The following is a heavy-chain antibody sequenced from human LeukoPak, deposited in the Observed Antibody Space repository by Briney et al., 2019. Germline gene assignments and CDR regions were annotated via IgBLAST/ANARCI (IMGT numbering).Heavy chain of an antibody. Sequence: GGSLRLSCAASGFTFDDYAIHWVRQAPGKGLEWVSGISWNSGSVGYADSVKGRFTISRDNAKNSLYLQMNSLRVEDTAVYYCTRDHITSWQIDFWGQGTMVTVSS. V-gene: IGHV3-9*01. CDR3: TRDHITSWQIDF. CDR2: ISWNSGSV. D-gene: IGHD2-2*01. CDR1: GFTFDDYA. J-gene: IGHJ4*02.